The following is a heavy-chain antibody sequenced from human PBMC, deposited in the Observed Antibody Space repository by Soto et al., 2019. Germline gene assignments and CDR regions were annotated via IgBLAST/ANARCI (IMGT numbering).Heavy chain of an antibody. CDR1: EYTFTGYA. V-gene: IGHV1-3*05. CDR2: INAGNGNT. J-gene: IGHJ4*02. D-gene: IGHD6-19*01. Sequence: QVQLVQSGAEEKKPGASVKVSCKASEYTFTGYAMHWVRQAPGQRLEWMGWINAGNGNTKYSQKFQGRVTITRDTSASTAHMELSSLRSEDTAVYSSARVVAVAADFDDWGQGTLVTVSS. CDR3: ARVVAVAADFDD.